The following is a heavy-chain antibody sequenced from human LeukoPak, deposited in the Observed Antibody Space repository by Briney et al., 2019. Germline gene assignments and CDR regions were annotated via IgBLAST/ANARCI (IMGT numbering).Heavy chain of an antibody. CDR2: INPSGGST. CDR3: ARGGCYQDFWSGYSNLYYYYGMDV. Sequence: ASVKVSCKASGYTFTSYYMHWVRQAPGRGLEWMGIINPSGGSTSYAQKFQGRVTMTRDTSTSTVYMELSSLRSEDTAVYYCARGGCYQDFWSGYSNLYYYYGMDVWGQGTTVTVSS. CDR1: GYTFTSYY. V-gene: IGHV1-46*01. D-gene: IGHD3-3*01. J-gene: IGHJ6*01.